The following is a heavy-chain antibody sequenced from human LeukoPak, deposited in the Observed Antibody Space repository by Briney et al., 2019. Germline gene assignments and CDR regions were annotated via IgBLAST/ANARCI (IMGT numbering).Heavy chain of an antibody. CDR1: GASISSYY. CDR3: ARQSAYDLDY. CDR2: IYYSGIM. D-gene: IGHD5-12*01. V-gene: IGHV4-59*08. J-gene: IGHJ4*02. Sequence: NPSETQSLTCTVSGASISSYYWSWIRQPPGKGLEWIGYIYYSGIMNYNPSLRSRVTISVDTSKNQFSLKLSSVTTADTAVYYCARQSAYDLDYWGQGTLVTVCS.